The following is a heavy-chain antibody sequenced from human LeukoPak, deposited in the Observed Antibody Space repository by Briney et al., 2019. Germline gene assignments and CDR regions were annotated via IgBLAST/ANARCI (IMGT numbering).Heavy chain of an antibody. D-gene: IGHD5-18*01. CDR3: AINGGFSYGTVDY. CDR1: GFTFSSYW. Sequence: GGSLRLSCAASGFTFSSYWMHWVRQAPGKGLEWVSSFTSRSGTIYYADSVKGRFTISRDNAKNSLFLQMSSLRAEDTAAYYCAINGGFSYGTVDYWGQGTLVTVSS. V-gene: IGHV3-21*01. CDR2: FTSRSGTI. J-gene: IGHJ4*02.